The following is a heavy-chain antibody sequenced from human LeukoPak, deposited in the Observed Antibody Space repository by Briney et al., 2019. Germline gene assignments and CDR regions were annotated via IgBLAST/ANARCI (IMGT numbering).Heavy chain of an antibody. CDR3: TTGGDYYYYYYMDV. CDR2: IKSKTDGGTT. D-gene: IGHD1-26*01. J-gene: IGHJ6*03. V-gene: IGHV3-15*01. Sequence: GGSLRLSCAGSGFTLSNAWMSWVRQAPGKGLEWVGRIKSKTDGGTTDYAAPVKGRFTISRDDSKNTLYLQMNSLKTEDTAVYYCTTGGDYYYYYYMDVWGKGTTVTVSS. CDR1: GFTLSNAW.